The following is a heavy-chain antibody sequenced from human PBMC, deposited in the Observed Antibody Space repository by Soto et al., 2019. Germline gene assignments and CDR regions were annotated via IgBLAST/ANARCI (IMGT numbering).Heavy chain of an antibody. CDR1: GFTFSSYA. V-gene: IGHV3-23*01. Sequence: GGSLRLSCAASGFTFSSYAMSWVRQAPGKGLEWVSAISGSGGSTYYADSVKGRFTISGDNSKNTLYLQMNSLRAEDTAVYYCVKSKKPRSLYFDYWGQGTLVTVSS. J-gene: IGHJ4*02. CDR3: VKSKKPRSLYFDY. CDR2: ISGSGGST.